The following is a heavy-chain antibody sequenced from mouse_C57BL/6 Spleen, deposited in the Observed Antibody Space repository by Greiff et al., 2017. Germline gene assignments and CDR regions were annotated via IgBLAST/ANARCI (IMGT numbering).Heavy chain of an antibody. CDR1: GYAFSSSW. Sequence: QVQLQQSGPELVKPGASVKISCKASGYAFSSSWMNWVKQRPGKGLEWIGRIYPGDGDTNYNGKFKGKATLTADKSSSTAYMQLSSLTSEDSAVYFCARHDGYYKDYWGQGTTLTVSS. D-gene: IGHD2-3*01. CDR2: IYPGDGDT. CDR3: ARHDGYYKDY. J-gene: IGHJ2*01. V-gene: IGHV1-82*01.